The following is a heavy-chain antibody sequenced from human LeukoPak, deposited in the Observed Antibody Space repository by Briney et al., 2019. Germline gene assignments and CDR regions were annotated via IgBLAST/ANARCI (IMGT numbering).Heavy chain of an antibody. V-gene: IGHV4-34*01. CDR2: INHTGRT. CDR3: ARVDYGDYSRHFDY. J-gene: IGHJ4*02. CDR1: GFTVSSNY. D-gene: IGHD4-17*01. Sequence: GSLRLSCAASGFTVSSNYMSWVRQAPGKGLEWIGEINHTGRTNYKPSLKSRVTISVDSSKNQFSLKLSSVTAADTAVYYCARVDYGDYSRHFDYWDQGTLVTVSS.